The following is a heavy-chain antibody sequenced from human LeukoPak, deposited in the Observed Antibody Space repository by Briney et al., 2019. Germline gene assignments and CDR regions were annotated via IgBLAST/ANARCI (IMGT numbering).Heavy chain of an antibody. CDR2: ISSSSSYI. Sequence: GGSLRLSCAASGFTFSSYSMNWVRQAPGKGLEWVSSISSSSSYIYYADSVQGRFTISRDNAKNSLYLQMNSLRAEDTAVDYCARDATDYCSGGSCYVYWGQGTLVTVSS. D-gene: IGHD2-15*01. CDR3: ARDATDYCSGGSCYVY. CDR1: GFTFSSYS. J-gene: IGHJ4*02. V-gene: IGHV3-21*01.